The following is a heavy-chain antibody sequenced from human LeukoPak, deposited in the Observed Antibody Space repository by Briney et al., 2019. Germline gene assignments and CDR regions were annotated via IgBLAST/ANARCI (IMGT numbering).Heavy chain of an antibody. Sequence: SETLSLTCTVSGGSISSYYWSWIRQPAGKGLEWIGYIYYSGSTNYNPSLKSRVTISVDTSKNQFSLKLSSVTAADTAVYYCARINMVRGVIIQDYWGQGTLVTVSS. CDR1: GGSISSYY. CDR2: IYYSGST. J-gene: IGHJ4*02. V-gene: IGHV4-59*01. D-gene: IGHD3-10*01. CDR3: ARINMVRGVIIQDY.